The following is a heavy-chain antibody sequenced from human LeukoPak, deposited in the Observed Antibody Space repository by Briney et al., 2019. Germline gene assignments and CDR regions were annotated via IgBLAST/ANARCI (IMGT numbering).Heavy chain of an antibody. Sequence: GGFLRLSCAASGFTVSSNYMSWVRQAPGKGLEWVSVIYSGGSTYYADSVKGRFTISRDNSKNTLYLQMNSLRAEDTAVYYCARGGPPYYDILTGLPNWFDPWGQGTLVTVSS. CDR3: ARGGPPYYDILTGLPNWFDP. CDR1: GFTVSSNY. V-gene: IGHV3-53*01. D-gene: IGHD3-9*01. J-gene: IGHJ5*02. CDR2: IYSGGST.